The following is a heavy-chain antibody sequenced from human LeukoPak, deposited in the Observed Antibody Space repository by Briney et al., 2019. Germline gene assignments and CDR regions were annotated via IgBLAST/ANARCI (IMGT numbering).Heavy chain of an antibody. CDR3: ARESIAVAGGWFDP. Sequence: SETLSLTCTVSGGSISSYYWSWIRQSPGKGLECIGYIHYTGSTNYNPSLKSRVTISVETSKNQFSLKLSSVTAADTAVYYCARESIAVAGGWFDPWGQGTLVTVSS. V-gene: IGHV4-59*01. CDR2: IHYTGST. D-gene: IGHD6-19*01. CDR1: GGSISSYY. J-gene: IGHJ5*02.